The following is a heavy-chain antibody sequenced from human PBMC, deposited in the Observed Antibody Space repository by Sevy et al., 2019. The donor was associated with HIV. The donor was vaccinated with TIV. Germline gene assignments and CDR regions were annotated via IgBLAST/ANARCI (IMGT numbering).Heavy chain of an antibody. CDR2: IWSDGAYQ. CDR1: GFTFSNYA. CDR3: ARGRYYYDNVAYYALDS. J-gene: IGHJ4*02. V-gene: IGHV3-33*01. D-gene: IGHD3-22*01. Sequence: GGSLRLSCAATGFTFSNYAMHWVRQAPGKGMEWVAIIWSDGAYQYHGDSVKGRFTISRDNSKNTLYLQMNNVRVEDTGVYYCARGRYYYDNVAYYALDSWGQGTLVTVSS.